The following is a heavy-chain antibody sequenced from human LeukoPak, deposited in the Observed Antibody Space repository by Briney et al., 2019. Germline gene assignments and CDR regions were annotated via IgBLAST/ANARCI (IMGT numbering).Heavy chain of an antibody. CDR2: FDPEDGET. CDR1: GYTLTELS. V-gene: IGHV1-24*01. J-gene: IGHJ5*02. CDR3: ATSEAWRGYCSSTSCYA. Sequence: ASVKVSCKVSGYTLTELSMHWVRQAPGKGLEWMGGFDPEDGETIYAQKFQGRVTMTEDTSTDTAYMELSSLRSEDTAVYYCATSEAWRGYCSSTSCYAWGQGTLVTVSS. D-gene: IGHD2-2*01.